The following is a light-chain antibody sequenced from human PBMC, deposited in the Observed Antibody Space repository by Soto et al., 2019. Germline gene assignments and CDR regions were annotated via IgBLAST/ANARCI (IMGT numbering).Light chain of an antibody. CDR3: QQYHNWPTWT. Sequence: EIVMTQSPATLSVSPGERSTLSGRASQSVATNLAWYQLKPGQAPKLLIYDASTRATGVPARFSGSESGTDFTLTISSLQSEDFAVYHCQQYHNWPTWTFGQGTKVDIK. V-gene: IGKV3-15*01. CDR1: QSVATN. J-gene: IGKJ1*01. CDR2: DAS.